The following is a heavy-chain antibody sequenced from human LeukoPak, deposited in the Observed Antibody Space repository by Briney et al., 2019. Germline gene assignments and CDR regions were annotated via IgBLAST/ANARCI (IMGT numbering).Heavy chain of an antibody. V-gene: IGHV1-2*02. J-gene: IGHJ5*02. D-gene: IGHD3-3*01. CDR1: GYTFTSYA. Sequence: ASVKVSCKASGYTFTSYAMNWVRQAPGQGLEWMGWINPNSGGTNYAQKFQGRVTMTRDTSISTAYMELSRLRSDDTAVYYCARGDFWSGYPPRWFDPWGQGTLVTVSS. CDR3: ARGDFWSGYPPRWFDP. CDR2: INPNSGGT.